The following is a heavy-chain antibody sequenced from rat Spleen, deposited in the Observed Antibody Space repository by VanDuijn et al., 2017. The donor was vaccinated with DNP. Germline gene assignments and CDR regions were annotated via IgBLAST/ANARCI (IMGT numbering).Heavy chain of an antibody. CDR2: ITSSGSLT. V-gene: IGHV5-31*01. CDR3: AGSGLDF. Sequence: EVQLAESGGDLVQPGRSLKLSCVASGFIFNNYWMTWIRQVPGKGLEWVAGITSSGSLTYYADSVQGRFSISRDNAINTLYLQMNSLRSEDTATYYGAGSGLDFWGQGVVVTVS. J-gene: IGHJ2*01. CDR1: GFIFNNYW. D-gene: IGHD1-1*01.